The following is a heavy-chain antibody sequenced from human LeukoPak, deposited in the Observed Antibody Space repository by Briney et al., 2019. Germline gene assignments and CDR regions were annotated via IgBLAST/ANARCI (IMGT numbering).Heavy chain of an antibody. CDR1: GGSISSYY. CDR2: IYYSGST. Sequence: SETLSLTCTASGGSISSYYWSWIRQPPGKGLDWIGYIYYSGSTNYNPSLKSRVTISVDTSKNQFSLKLSSVTAADTAVYYCARVFGGDKYAGATNPDYWGQGTLVTVSS. V-gene: IGHV4-59*01. J-gene: IGHJ4*02. CDR3: ARVFGGDKYAGATNPDY. D-gene: IGHD2-21*02.